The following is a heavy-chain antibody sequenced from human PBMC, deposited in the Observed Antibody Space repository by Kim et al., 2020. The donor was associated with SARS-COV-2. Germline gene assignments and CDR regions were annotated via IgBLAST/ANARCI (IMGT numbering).Heavy chain of an antibody. CDR1: GGSFSTYY. CDR2: INHSGST. Sequence: SETLSLTCAVYGGSFSTYYWTWIRQPPGKGLEWIGEINHSGSTNYNPSLKSRVSMSIDTSKDQISLRLSSVTAADTAVYYCARQRDSGYFDYWGQGTLVNVSS. J-gene: IGHJ4*02. V-gene: IGHV4-34*01. CDR3: ARQRDSGYFDY. D-gene: IGHD1-26*01.